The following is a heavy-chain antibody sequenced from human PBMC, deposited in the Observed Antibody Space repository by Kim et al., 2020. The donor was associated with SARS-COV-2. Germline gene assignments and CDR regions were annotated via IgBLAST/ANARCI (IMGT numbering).Heavy chain of an antibody. D-gene: IGHD3-3*02. J-gene: IGHJ6*02. CDR3: ARDVFEFLLVNAMDV. Sequence: DSVKGRFTISRYNAKNSLFLQMNSLRVEDTAVYYFARDVFEFLLVNAMDVWGQGTTVTVSS. V-gene: IGHV3-48*03.